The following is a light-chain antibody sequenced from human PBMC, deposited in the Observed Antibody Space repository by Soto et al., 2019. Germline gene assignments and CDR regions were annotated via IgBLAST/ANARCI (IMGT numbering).Light chain of an antibody. CDR3: AAWDGSLNVYV. V-gene: IGLV1-44*01. CDR1: SSSIGSDS. J-gene: IGLJ1*01. Sequence: QPVLTQPPSASATPGQRVTISCSGSSSSIGSDSVNWYQQLPRTAPKVLIYANNQRPSGVPDRFSGSKSGTSASLAISGLQSEDEADYYCAAWDGSLNVYVFGTGTKLTVL. CDR2: ANN.